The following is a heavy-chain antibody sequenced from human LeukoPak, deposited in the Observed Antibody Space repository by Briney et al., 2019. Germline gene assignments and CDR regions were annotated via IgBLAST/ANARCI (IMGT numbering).Heavy chain of an antibody. D-gene: IGHD2-21*02. CDR1: GFTFSSYG. CDR2: IWYDGSNK. V-gene: IGHV3-33*06. Sequence: PGRSLRLSCAASGFTFSSYGMHWVRQAPGKGLEWVAVIWYDGSNKYYADSVKGRFTISRDNSKNTLYLQMNSLRAEDTAVYYCAKDKVAYCGGDCYSGSDYWGQGTLVTVSS. J-gene: IGHJ4*02. CDR3: AKDKVAYCGGDCYSGSDY.